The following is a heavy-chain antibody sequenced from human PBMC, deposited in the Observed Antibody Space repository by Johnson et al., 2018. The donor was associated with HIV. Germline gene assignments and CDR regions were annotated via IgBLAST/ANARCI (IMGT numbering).Heavy chain of an antibody. J-gene: IGHJ3*02. CDR3: ARSWGNDAFDI. V-gene: IGHV3-30*04. CDR1: GFTFSSYT. CDR2: ISYDGSNK. Sequence: QVQLVESGGGVVQPGRSLRLSCAASGFTFSSYTKHWVRQAPGKGLEWVAVISYDGSNKYYADSVKGRFTISRDNSKNTLYLQMNNLRAEDTAAHYCARSWGNDAFDIWGQGTMVTVSS. D-gene: IGHD7-27*01.